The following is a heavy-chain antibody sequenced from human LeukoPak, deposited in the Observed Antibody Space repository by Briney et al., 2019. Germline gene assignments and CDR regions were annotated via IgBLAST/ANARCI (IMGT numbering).Heavy chain of an antibody. CDR3: ARDGMGLVVKGFDL. CDR2: IIPILGIA. Sequence: ASVKVSCKASGGTFSSYAISWVRQAPGQGLEWMGRIIPILGIANYAQKFQGRVTITADKSTSTAYMELSSLRSEDTAVYYCARDGMGLVVKGFDLWGRGTPVTVSS. D-gene: IGHD3-22*01. J-gene: IGHJ2*01. V-gene: IGHV1-69*04. CDR1: GGTFSSYA.